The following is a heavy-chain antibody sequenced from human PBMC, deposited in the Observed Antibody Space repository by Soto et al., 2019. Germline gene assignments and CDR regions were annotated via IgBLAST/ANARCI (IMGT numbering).Heavy chain of an antibody. CDR1: GFTFSSYD. D-gene: IGHD3-22*01. CDR2: ISGSGGNT. V-gene: IGHV3-23*01. Sequence: EVPLLESGGGLVQPGGSLRLSCAASGFTFSSYDMSWVRQAPGKGLEWVSAISGSGGNTYYADSVKGRFTISRDNSKNTLYLQMNSLRAEDTAVYYCANYNYYDASGPSWGQGTLVTVSS. J-gene: IGHJ5*02. CDR3: ANYNYYDASGPS.